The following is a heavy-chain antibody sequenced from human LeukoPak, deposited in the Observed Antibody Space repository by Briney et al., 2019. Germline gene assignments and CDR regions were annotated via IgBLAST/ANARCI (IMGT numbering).Heavy chain of an antibody. CDR2: ISGSAITT. Sequence: GGSLRLSCTTSGFTFSNYAMSWVRQAPGKGLEWFPSISGSAITTYYADSVKGRFAISRDNSKNTLYLQMTSLRAEDTAVYYCAKDQRFGDLDDYRGQGTLVTVSS. CDR3: AKDQRFGDLDDY. CDR1: GFTFSNYA. J-gene: IGHJ4*02. V-gene: IGHV3-23*01. D-gene: IGHD3-10*01.